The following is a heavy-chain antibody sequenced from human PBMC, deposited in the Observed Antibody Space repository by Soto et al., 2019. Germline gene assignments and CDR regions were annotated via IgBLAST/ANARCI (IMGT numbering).Heavy chain of an antibody. CDR2: ITWNSRVL. J-gene: IGHJ4*02. D-gene: IGHD3-3*01. CDR1: GLNFDDFA. V-gene: IGHV3-9*01. CDR3: AKGRYDFWSPYYFDS. Sequence: GVSLGLSCVGTGLNFDDFAMHWVRQAPGKGLEWVSGITWNSRVLAYADSVKGRFTISRDNARNSLYLQMDSLRDEDTALYYCAKGRYDFWSPYYFDSWGQGNLVTVS.